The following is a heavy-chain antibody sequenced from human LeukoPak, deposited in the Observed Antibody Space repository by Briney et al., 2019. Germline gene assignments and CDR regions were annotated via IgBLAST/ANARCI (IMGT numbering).Heavy chain of an antibody. J-gene: IGHJ6*02. Sequence: SETLSLTCTVSGGSISSYYWSWIRQPPGKGLEWIGYIYYSGSTNYNPSLKSRVTISVDTSKNQFSLKLSSVTAADTAVYYCARDRRYYYGSGSSGIMYYYYYYGMDVWGQGTTATVSS. V-gene: IGHV4-59*01. CDR1: GGSISSYY. CDR2: IYYSGST. D-gene: IGHD3-10*01. CDR3: ARDRRYYYGSGSSGIMYYYYYYGMDV.